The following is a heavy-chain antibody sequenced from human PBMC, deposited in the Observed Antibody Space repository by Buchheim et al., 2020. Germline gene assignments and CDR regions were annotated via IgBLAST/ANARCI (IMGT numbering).Heavy chain of an antibody. Sequence: QVQLQESGPGLVKPSETLSPTCTVSNGSINDFYWAWIRQSPGEGLQWIAYIYYSGSVHYSPSLRSRVTISLDTSMKQFSLRLTSVTAADTAMYYCARGMGVGAHDFFDSWGQG. CDR3: ARGMGVGAHDFFDS. V-gene: IGHV4-59*03. CDR1: NGSINDFY. CDR2: IYYSGSV. D-gene: IGHD1-26*01. J-gene: IGHJ4*02.